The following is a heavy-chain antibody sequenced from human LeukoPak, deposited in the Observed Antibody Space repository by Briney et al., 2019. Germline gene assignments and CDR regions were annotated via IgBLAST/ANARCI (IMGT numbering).Heavy chain of an antibody. D-gene: IGHD3-3*01. CDR2: INHSGST. V-gene: IGHV4-34*01. CDR3: ARVGMVARTVGY. Sequence: KPSETLSLTCAVYGESFSGYYWSWIRQPPGKGLEWIGEINHSGSTNYNPSLKSRVTISVDTSKNQFSLKLSSVTAADTAVYYCARVGMVARTVGYWGQGTLVTVSS. CDR1: GESFSGYY. J-gene: IGHJ4*02.